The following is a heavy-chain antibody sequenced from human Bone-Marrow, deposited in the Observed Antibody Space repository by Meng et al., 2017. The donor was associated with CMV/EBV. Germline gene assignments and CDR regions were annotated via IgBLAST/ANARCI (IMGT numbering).Heavy chain of an antibody. Sequence: SCKASGGTFSSYAISWVRQAPGQGLEWMGGIIPIFGTATYAQKFQGRVTITTDESTSTAYMELSSLRSEDTAVYYCAPWRSNWFDPWGQGTLVTVSS. CDR3: APWRSNWFDP. J-gene: IGHJ5*02. D-gene: IGHD5-24*01. CDR2: IIPIFGTA. CDR1: GGTFSSYA. V-gene: IGHV1-69*05.